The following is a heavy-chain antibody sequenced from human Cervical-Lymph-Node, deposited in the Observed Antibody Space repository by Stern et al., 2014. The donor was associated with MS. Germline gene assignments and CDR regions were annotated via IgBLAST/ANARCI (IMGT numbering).Heavy chain of an antibody. CDR1: GFTSSSHW. CDR3: VRSRRGDFDS. J-gene: IGHJ4*02. Sequence: EVQLVESGGGLVRPGGSLRLSFAASGFTSSSHWMHWVRQVPGQGLVAVSRINSDGSLTDYADAVKGRFTISRDNAKDTLYLQMNNLRVDDTAVYYCVRSRRGDFDSWGQGTLVTVSS. CDR2: INSDGSLT. V-gene: IGHV3-74*01.